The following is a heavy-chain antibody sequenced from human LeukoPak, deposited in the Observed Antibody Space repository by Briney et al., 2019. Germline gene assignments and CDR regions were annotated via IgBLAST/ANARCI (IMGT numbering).Heavy chain of an antibody. Sequence: GGSLRLSRAASGFTFSSYWMHWVRQAPGKGLEWVANIKQDGSEKYYVDSAKGRFTISRDNAKNSLYLQMSSLRAEDTAVYSCVRDGDTSGYTNWGQGTLVTVSS. D-gene: IGHD3-22*01. CDR3: VRDGDTSGYTN. J-gene: IGHJ4*02. V-gene: IGHV3-7*01. CDR2: IKQDGSEK. CDR1: GFTFSSYW.